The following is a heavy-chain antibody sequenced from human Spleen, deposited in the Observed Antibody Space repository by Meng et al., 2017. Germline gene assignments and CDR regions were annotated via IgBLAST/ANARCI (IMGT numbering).Heavy chain of an antibody. CDR3: ARLYSSSEGRH. J-gene: IGHJ4*02. CDR1: GFTFSDYP. V-gene: IGHV3-23*01. CDR2: IAAADDTA. Sequence: EVQLLESGGGLVQPGGSLRLSGVAAGFTFSDYPMSWVRQAPGKGLEWVSTIAAADDTAYYADSVKGRFTISRDNSKNTLYLQMDSLRADDTAIFYCARLYSSSEGRHWGQGALVTVSS. D-gene: IGHD6-6*01.